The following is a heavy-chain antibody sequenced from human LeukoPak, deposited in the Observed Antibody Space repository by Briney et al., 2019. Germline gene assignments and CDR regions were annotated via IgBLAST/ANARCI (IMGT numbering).Heavy chain of an antibody. Sequence: PGGSLRLSCAASGFTFNDYAMHWVRHAPGKGLEWVSGISWNSDSTAYADSVKGRFTISRDNAKKFLYLQMNSLRAEDTALYYCAKDAAPAEYFQHWGQGTLVTVSS. J-gene: IGHJ1*01. V-gene: IGHV3-9*01. CDR1: GFTFNDYA. CDR3: AKDAAPAEYFQH. CDR2: ISWNSDST.